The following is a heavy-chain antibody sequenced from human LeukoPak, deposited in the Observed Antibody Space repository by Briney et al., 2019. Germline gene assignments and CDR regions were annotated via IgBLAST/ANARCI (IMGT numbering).Heavy chain of an antibody. Sequence: ASADVCRKASGCTFTSCDMHWVRQAPAQGLEWIGLINPSGGSTSYAQKFQGRVTMTRDTSTSTVYMELSSLRSEDTAVYYCARYRREMASTDAFYIWGQGTMVTVSS. CDR2: INPSGGST. CDR1: GCTFTSCD. V-gene: IGHV1-46*01. J-gene: IGHJ3*02. D-gene: IGHD5-24*01. CDR3: ARYRREMASTDAFYI.